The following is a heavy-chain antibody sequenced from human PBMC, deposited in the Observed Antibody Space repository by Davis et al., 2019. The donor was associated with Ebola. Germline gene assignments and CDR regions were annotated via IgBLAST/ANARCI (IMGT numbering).Heavy chain of an antibody. Sequence: GESLKISCAASGFSFSNYAMSWVRQAPGKGLEWVSAISGSGGSTYYADSVKGRFTISRDNAKNSLYLQMNSLRDEDTAVYYCARDPVTYYYDSSGYYGYYYGMDVWGKGTTVTVSS. CDR3: ARDPVTYYYDSSGYYGYYYGMDV. V-gene: IGHV3-23*01. CDR2: ISGSGGST. D-gene: IGHD3-22*01. CDR1: GFSFSNYA. J-gene: IGHJ6*04.